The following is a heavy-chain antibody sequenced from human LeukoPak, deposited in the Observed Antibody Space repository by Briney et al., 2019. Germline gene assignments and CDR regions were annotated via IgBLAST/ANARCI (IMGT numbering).Heavy chain of an antibody. D-gene: IGHD2-2*02. Sequence: ASVKVSCKASGYTFTSYGISWVRQAPGQGLEGMGWISAYNGNTNYAQKLQGRVTMTTDTSTSTAYMELRSLRSDDTAVYYCARPHCSSTSCYIGPYYFDYWGQGTLVTVSS. CDR3: ARPHCSSTSCYIGPYYFDY. CDR1: GYTFTSYG. CDR2: ISAYNGNT. J-gene: IGHJ4*02. V-gene: IGHV1-18*01.